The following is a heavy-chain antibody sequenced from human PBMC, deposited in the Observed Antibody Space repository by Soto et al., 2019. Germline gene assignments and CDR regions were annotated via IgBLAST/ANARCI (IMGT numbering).Heavy chain of an antibody. D-gene: IGHD3-9*01. J-gene: IGHJ3*01. Sequence: QVQLQESGPGLVKPSGTLSLTCAVSGGSISSSHWWTWVRQSPGKGLEYIGEISHSGTPNSNPSLKSRVPLSVDKSKNHFSLTLTSVTAADTAVYYCARVVLTITRGAFDAWGQGTLVIVSS. CDR1: GGSISSSHW. V-gene: IGHV4-4*02. CDR3: ARVVLTITRGAFDA. CDR2: ISHSGTP.